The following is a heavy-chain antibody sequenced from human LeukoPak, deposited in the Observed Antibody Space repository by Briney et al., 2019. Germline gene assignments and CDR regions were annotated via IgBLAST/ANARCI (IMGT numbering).Heavy chain of an antibody. Sequence: GMSLRLSCAASGFTFSSYGMHWVRQAPGKGPELVAVIWYDGNNKYYANSVKGRFIISRDNYKSTLYLQMNSLRAEDTALYYCAKGGFHDFWTGTSDALDIWGQGTMVTV. D-gene: IGHD3-3*01. J-gene: IGHJ3*02. V-gene: IGHV3-33*06. CDR2: IWYDGNNK. CDR1: GFTFSSYG. CDR3: AKGGFHDFWTGTSDALDI.